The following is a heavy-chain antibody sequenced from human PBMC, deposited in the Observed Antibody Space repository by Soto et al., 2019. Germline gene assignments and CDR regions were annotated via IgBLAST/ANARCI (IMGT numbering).Heavy chain of an antibody. CDR1: GGSFSGYY. Sequence: SETLSLTCAVYGGSFSGYYWSWIRQPPGKVLEWIGEINHSGSTNYNPSLKSRVTISVDTSKNQFSLKLSSVTAADTAVYYCARCRAPGIAVAGRRGWFDPWGQGTLVTVSS. CDR3: ARCRAPGIAVAGRRGWFDP. CDR2: INHSGST. V-gene: IGHV4-34*01. J-gene: IGHJ5*02. D-gene: IGHD6-19*01.